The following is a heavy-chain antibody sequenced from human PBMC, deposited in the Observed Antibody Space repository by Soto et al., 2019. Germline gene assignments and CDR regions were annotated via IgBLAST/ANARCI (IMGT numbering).Heavy chain of an antibody. CDR2: ISGSGGST. V-gene: IGHV3-23*01. CDR1: VFTFGSYA. CDR3: AKHKRSSSSENDY. D-gene: IGHD6-6*01. J-gene: IGHJ4*02. Sequence: PGGALRLSCAASVFTFGSYAMIWVRQAPGKGLEWVSAISGSGGSTYYADSVKGRFTISRDNSKNTLYLQMNSLRAEDTAVYYCAKHKRSSSSENDYWGQGTLVTVSS.